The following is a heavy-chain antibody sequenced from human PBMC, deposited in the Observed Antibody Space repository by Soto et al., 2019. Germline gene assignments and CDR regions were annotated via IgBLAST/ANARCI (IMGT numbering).Heavy chain of an antibody. CDR1: GFSLSTSGLG. CDR2: IYWDDDK. J-gene: IGHJ4*02. D-gene: IGHD6-19*01. CDR3: AHRRIGVSQWNYGDFDY. Sequence: SGPTLVNPTQTLTLTCTFSGFSLSTSGLGVGWVRQPPGKALEWLVFIYWDDDKRYSPSLRSRLTITKDTSKNQVVLTMTNVDPVDTATYFCAHRRIGVSQWNYGDFDYWGQGTLVTVSS. V-gene: IGHV2-5*02.